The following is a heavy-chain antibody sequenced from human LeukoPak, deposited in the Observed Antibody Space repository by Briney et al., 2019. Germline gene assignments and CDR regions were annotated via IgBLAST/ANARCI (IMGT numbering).Heavy chain of an antibody. CDR3: AKSWERQRLLDGTDV. D-gene: IGHD1-26*01. V-gene: IGHV3-11*01. J-gene: IGHJ6*02. CDR1: GFTFSDYY. CDR2: ISSSGSTI. Sequence: PGGSLRLSCAASGFTFSDYYMSWIRQAPGKGLEWVSYISSSGSTIYYADSVKGRFTISRDNAKNSLYLQMNSLRAEDTAVYYCAKSWERQRLLDGTDVWGPGTTVTVSS.